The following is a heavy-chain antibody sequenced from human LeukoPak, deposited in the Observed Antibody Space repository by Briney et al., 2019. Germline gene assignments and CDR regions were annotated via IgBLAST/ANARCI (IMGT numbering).Heavy chain of an antibody. CDR2: ISGSGGST. J-gene: IGHJ4*02. Sequence: GGSLRLSCAASGFTFSSYAMSWVRQAPGKGLEWVSAISGSGGSTYYADSVKGRFTISRDNSKNTLYLQMNSLRAEDTAVYYCARDGGDYGSGSYYAYWGQGTLVTVSS. D-gene: IGHD3-10*01. CDR1: GFTFSSYA. CDR3: ARDGGDYGSGSYYAY. V-gene: IGHV3-23*01.